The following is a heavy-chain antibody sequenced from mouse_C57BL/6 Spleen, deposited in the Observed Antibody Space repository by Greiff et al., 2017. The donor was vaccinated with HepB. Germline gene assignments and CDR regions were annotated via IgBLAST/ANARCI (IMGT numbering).Heavy chain of an antibody. CDR1: GFNIKDDY. V-gene: IGHV14-4*01. D-gene: IGHD1-3*01. CDR3: TTKVWFAY. J-gene: IGHJ3*01. CDR2: IDPENGDT. Sequence: EVQLQQSGAELVRPGASVKLSCTASGFNIKDDYMHWVKQRPEQGLEWIGWIDPENGDTEYASKFQGKATITADTSSNTAYLQLSSLTSEDTAGYYCTTKVWFAYWGQGTLVTVSA.